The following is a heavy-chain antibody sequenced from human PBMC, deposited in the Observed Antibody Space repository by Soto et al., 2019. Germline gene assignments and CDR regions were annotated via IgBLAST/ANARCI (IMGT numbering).Heavy chain of an antibody. CDR3: ARASDYYVSSKGGGY. J-gene: IGHJ4*02. V-gene: IGHV1-69*02. Sequence: QVQLVQSGAEVRKPGSSVKVSCKASGDTFDSYTLSWVRQAPGQGLEWMGRIIPILGITNYALRFQGRVILTADMSTSTGYMALSGLRSGDTAIYFCARASDYYVSSKGGGYWGQGTLVTFSS. CDR1: GDTFDSYT. D-gene: IGHD3-10*02. CDR2: IIPILGIT.